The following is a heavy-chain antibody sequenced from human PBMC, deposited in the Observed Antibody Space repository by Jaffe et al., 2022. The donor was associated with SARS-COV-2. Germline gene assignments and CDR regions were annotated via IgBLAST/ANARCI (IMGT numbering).Heavy chain of an antibody. CDR2: IYYSGIT. J-gene: IGHJ5*02. V-gene: IGHV4-31*03. Sequence: QLQLQESGPGLVKPSQTLSLTCTVSGGSVNTGGLRWSWIRHHPGKGLEWIGNIYYSGITYSNPSLRRRLSLSVDTSKNLFSLKLSSVTAADTAVYYCAREPHLGAAAGIDPWGQGLLVTVSS. D-gene: IGHD6-25*01. CDR1: GGSVNTGGLR. CDR3: AREPHLGAAAGIDP.